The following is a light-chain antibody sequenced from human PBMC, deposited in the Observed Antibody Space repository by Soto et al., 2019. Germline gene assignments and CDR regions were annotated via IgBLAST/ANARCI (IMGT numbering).Light chain of an antibody. J-gene: IGKJ1*01. CDR3: QRYNSYAWT. Sequence: DIQMTQSPSTLSASVGDRVTITCRPSQSISNWLAWYQQKSGKAPRLLIYKASSLESGVPSRFSGSGSGTEFTLTISSVQPDDFATYYCQRYNSYAWTFGQGTKVEIK. CDR2: KAS. V-gene: IGKV1-5*03. CDR1: QSISNW.